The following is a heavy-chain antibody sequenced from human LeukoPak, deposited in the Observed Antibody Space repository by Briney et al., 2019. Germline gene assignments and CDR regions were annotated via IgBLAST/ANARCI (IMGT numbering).Heavy chain of an antibody. Sequence: PGGSLRLSCAASGFSFSDYWMSWVRQVPGKGPEWVANIKQDGSEKYYVDSVKGRFTISRDNAKNSLFLQMSSLRAEDTAIYYCASDKIVGPTNFDYWGQGTLVTVSS. D-gene: IGHD1-26*01. CDR1: GFSFSDYW. V-gene: IGHV3-7*05. CDR2: IKQDGSEK. J-gene: IGHJ4*02. CDR3: ASDKIVGPTNFDY.